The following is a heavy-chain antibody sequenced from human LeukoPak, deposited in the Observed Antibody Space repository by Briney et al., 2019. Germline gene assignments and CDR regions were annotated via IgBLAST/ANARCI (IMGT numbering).Heavy chain of an antibody. J-gene: IGHJ6*02. CDR3: ATDLRVATMWVYYYGMDV. D-gene: IGHD5-12*01. Sequence: SGGSLRLSCAASGFPVISHCMSWVRQAPGKGLEWVSAISGSGGSTYYADSVKGRFTISRDNSKNTLYLQMNSLRAEDTAVYYCATDLRVATMWVYYYGMDVWGQGTTVTVSS. CDR2: ISGSGGST. V-gene: IGHV3-23*01. CDR1: GFPVISHC.